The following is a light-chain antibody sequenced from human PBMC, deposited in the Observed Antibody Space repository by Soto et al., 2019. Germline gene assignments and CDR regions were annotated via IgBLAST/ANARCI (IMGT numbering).Light chain of an antibody. Sequence: DIQMTQSPSFVSAAVGDRVTLTCRASQDISNLLAWYQQKPGKAPTLLIYATSNLQRGVPSRFSGSGSGTDFTLTISGLQPEDFATSYCQHYYVHSWTLGQGTKVDIK. CDR3: QHYYVHSWT. CDR1: QDISNL. CDR2: ATS. J-gene: IGKJ1*01. V-gene: IGKV1-12*01.